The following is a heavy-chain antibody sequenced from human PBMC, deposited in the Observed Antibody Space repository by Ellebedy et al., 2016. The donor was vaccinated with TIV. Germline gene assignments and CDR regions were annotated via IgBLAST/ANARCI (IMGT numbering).Heavy chain of an antibody. CDR1: GYSFTTYW. J-gene: IGHJ5*02. CDR2: IYPGDSDT. V-gene: IGHV5-51*01. D-gene: IGHD2-2*01. Sequence: GESLKISCKGSGYSFTTYWIAWVRQMPGKGLEWMGIIYPGDSDTRYSPSFQGQITISADKSISTAYLQWSSLKASDTAMIYCARLGVGVVVPAAMLWFDPWGQGTLVTVS. CDR3: ARLGVGVVVPAAMLWFDP.